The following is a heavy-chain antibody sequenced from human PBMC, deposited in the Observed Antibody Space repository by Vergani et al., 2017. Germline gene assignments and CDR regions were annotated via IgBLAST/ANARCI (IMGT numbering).Heavy chain of an antibody. CDR2: IWYDGSNK. CDR1: GFTFSSYG. Sequence: VQLLESGGGLVQPGGSLRLSCAASGFTFSSYGMHWVRQAPGKGLEWVAVIWYDGSNKYYADSVKGRFTISRDNSKNTLYLQMNSLRAEDTAVYYCARGAWIQLWSFDYWGQGTLVTVSS. CDR3: ARGAWIQLWSFDY. V-gene: IGHV3-33*08. J-gene: IGHJ4*02. D-gene: IGHD5-18*01.